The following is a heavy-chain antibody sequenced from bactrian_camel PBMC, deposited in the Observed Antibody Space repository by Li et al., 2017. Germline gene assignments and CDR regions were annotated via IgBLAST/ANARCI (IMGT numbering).Heavy chain of an antibody. Sequence: QVQLVESGGGSVQAGGSLTLSCAASGNIDDSIVMAWFRQSPGKKREGVADIGAGRQYYADSVKGRFTISRDNAKNTLYLQLNSLKTEDTAMYYCTKANSGGDYYYREYYATDLASQGTQVTVS. CDR1: GNIDDSIV. CDR2: IGAGRQ. D-gene: IGHD2*01. J-gene: IGHJ4*01. V-gene: IGHV3S54*01.